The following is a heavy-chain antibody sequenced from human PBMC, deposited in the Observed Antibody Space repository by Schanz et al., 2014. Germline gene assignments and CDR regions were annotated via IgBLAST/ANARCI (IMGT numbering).Heavy chain of an antibody. D-gene: IGHD2-15*01. CDR3: ARLGSPHCRTSNCHYDWFGP. Sequence: QMQLQGSGPGLVKPSETLSLTCAVSGGSISTYYWSWVRQPPGKGLEWLAYVYYTGSANYNPSLKGPPPISVNTPKNHSPGRLSSVPAADTAVYYCARLGSPHCRTSNCHYDWFGPWDQGTLVTVSS. J-gene: IGHJ5*02. CDR2: VYYTGSA. CDR1: GGSISTYY. V-gene: IGHV4-59*08.